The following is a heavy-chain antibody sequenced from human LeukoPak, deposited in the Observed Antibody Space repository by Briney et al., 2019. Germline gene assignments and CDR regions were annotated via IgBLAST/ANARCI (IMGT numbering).Heavy chain of an antibody. V-gene: IGHV3-33*01. CDR2: IWYDGSNK. J-gene: IGHJ4*02. D-gene: IGHD4-17*01. Sequence: GGSLRLSCAASGFTFSSYGMHWVRQAPGKGLEWVAVIWYDGSNKYYADSEKGRFTISRDNSKNTLYLQMNSLRAEDTAVYYCARAWVTTEYYFDYWGQGTLVTVSS. CDR3: ARAWVTTEYYFDY. CDR1: GFTFSSYG.